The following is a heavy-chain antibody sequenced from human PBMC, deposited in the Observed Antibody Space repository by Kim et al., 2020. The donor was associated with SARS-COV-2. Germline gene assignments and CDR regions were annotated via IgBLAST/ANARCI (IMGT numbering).Heavy chain of an antibody. CDR2: IGTAGDT. Sequence: GVSLRLSCAASGFTFSSYDMHWVRQATGKGLEWVSAIGTAGDTYYPGSVKGRFTISRENAKNSLYLQMNSLRAGDTAVYYCARGGIGTTPITMVRGVKFYGMDVWGQGTTVTVSS. J-gene: IGHJ6*02. CDR3: ARGGIGTTPITMVRGVKFYGMDV. D-gene: IGHD3-10*01. CDR1: GFTFSSYD. V-gene: IGHV3-13*01.